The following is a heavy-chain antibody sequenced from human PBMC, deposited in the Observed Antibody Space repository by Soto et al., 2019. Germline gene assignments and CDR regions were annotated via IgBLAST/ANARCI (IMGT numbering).Heavy chain of an antibody. D-gene: IGHD2-15*01. Sequence: QVQLQESGPGLVKPSQTLSLTCTVSGGSISSGGYYWSWIRQHPGKGLEWIGYIYYSGSTYYNPSLKVRVTLSVDTSKDQFSRKLSSVTAADTAVYYCARERGGYCSGGSCHYWYFDLWGRGTLVTVSS. CDR1: GGSISSGGYY. CDR2: IYYSGST. CDR3: ARERGGYCSGGSCHYWYFDL. J-gene: IGHJ2*01. V-gene: IGHV4-31*03.